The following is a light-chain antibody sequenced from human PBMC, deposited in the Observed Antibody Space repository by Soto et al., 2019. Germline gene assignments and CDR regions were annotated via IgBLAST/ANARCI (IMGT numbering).Light chain of an antibody. CDR2: GAS. V-gene: IGKV3-15*01. CDR3: QQYYDWPLT. Sequence: EAVMTQSPATLSLSPGERATLSCRASQNVSGDLAWYQQKPGQAPRLLIYGASTRATGIPDRFSGSGSATEFTLPLSGLQSEDFAIFYCQQYYDWPLTFGGGTKVEIK. J-gene: IGKJ4*01. CDR1: QNVSGD.